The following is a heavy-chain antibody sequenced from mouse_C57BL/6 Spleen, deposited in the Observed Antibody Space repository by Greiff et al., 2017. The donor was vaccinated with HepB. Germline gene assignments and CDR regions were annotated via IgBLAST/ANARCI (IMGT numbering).Heavy chain of an antibody. CDR3: AKDWAVCFAY. CDR2: ISSGSSTI. V-gene: IGHV5-17*01. J-gene: IGHJ3*01. CDR1: GFTFSDYG. D-gene: IGHD4-1*01. Sequence: EVKLLESGGGLVKPGGSLKLSCAASGFTFSDYGMHWVRQAPEKGLEWVAYISSGSSTIYYADPMKGRFTISRDNAKNTLLLQMTSLRSEDTAIYYCAKDWAVCFAYWGQGTLVTVSP.